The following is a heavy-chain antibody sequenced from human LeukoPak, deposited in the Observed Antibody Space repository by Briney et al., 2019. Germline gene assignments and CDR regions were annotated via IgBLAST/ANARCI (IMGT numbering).Heavy chain of an antibody. V-gene: IGHV1-18*01. CDR1: GYTFTGYG. D-gene: IGHD3-3*01. CDR2: ISAYNGNT. CDR3: VRVLDFWSGYYYHY. Sequence: ASLKVSCKASGYTFTGYGISWVRQAPGQGLEWIGWISAYNGNTNYAQKLQGRVTMTTDTSTSTAYMELRSLRSDDTAVYYCVRVLDFWSGYYYHYWGQGTLVTVSS. J-gene: IGHJ4*02.